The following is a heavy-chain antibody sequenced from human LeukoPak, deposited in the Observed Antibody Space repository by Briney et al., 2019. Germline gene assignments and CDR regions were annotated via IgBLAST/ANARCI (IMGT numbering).Heavy chain of an antibody. D-gene: IGHD6-19*01. CDR1: GFTVNNNY. V-gene: IGHV3-66*02. CDR2: IYSGGST. Sequence: GGSLRLSCAVSGFTVNNNYMSWVRQAPGKGLEWVSVIYSGGSTYYADSVKGRFTISRDNSKGTLYLQMNSLKAEDTAVYYCARGASLYSSDWYYPYWGQGTLVTVSS. CDR3: ARGASLYSSDWYYPY. J-gene: IGHJ4*02.